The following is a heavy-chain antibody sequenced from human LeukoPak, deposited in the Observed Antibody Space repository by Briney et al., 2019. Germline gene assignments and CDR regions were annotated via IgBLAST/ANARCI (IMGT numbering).Heavy chain of an antibody. Sequence: SETLSLTCAVSGGSISSGGYSSSWIRQPPGKGLEWIGYIYHSGSTYYNPSLKSRVTISVDRSKNQFSLKLSSVTAADTAVYYCARGRYFDPPEDWGQGTLVTVSS. J-gene: IGHJ4*02. V-gene: IGHV4-30-2*01. CDR3: ARGRYFDPPED. CDR1: GGSISSGGYS. D-gene: IGHD3-9*01. CDR2: IYHSGST.